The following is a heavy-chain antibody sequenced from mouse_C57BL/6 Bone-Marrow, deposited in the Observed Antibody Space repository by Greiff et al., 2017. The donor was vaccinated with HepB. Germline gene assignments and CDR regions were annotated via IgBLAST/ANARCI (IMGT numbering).Heavy chain of an antibody. Sequence: QVQLQQPGAELVKPGASVKLSCKASGYTFTSYWMHWVKQRPGRGLEWIGRIDPNSGGTKYNEKFKSKATLTVDKPSSTAYMQLSSLTSEDSAVYYCARALLTTVVPYWYFDVWGTGTTVTVSS. J-gene: IGHJ1*03. CDR2: IDPNSGGT. V-gene: IGHV1-72*01. CDR3: ARALLTTVVPYWYFDV. CDR1: GYTFTSYW. D-gene: IGHD1-1*01.